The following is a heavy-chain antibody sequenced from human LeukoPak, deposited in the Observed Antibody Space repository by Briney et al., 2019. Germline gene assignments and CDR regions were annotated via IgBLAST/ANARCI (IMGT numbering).Heavy chain of an antibody. Sequence: SEALSLSCTVSSGSIGSSSNYWGWIRQAPGKGLEWIGNVYYSGSTFYNPSLKSRVTISVDTSKNQFALKLSSVTAADTAVYYCARNWIQLWLQAPDDYWGQGTLVTVSS. CDR1: SGSIGSSSNY. V-gene: IGHV4-39*01. CDR2: VYYSGST. D-gene: IGHD5-18*01. CDR3: ARNWIQLWLQAPDDY. J-gene: IGHJ4*02.